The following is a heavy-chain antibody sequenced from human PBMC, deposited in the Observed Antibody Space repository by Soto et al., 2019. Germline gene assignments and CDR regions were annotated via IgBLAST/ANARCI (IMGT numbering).Heavy chain of an antibody. J-gene: IGHJ6*03. CDR2: IYYSGST. D-gene: IGHD2-2*01. Sequence: SETLSLTCTVSGGSISSSSCYWGWIRQPPGKGLEWIGSIYYSGSTYYNPSLKSRVTISVDTSKNQFSLKLSSVTAADTAVYYCARTTEYCSSTSCFYYYYYMDVWGKGTTVTVSS. V-gene: IGHV4-39*01. CDR3: ARTTEYCSSTSCFYYYYYMDV. CDR1: GGSISSSSCY.